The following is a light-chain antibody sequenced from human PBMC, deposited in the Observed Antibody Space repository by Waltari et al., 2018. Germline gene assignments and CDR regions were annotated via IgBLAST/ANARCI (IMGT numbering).Light chain of an antibody. CDR1: QSISNY. CDR3: QQSYSHLFT. Sequence: TCRASQSISNYLHWYQQKPGKAPKLLIYGATSLQSGVPSRFSGSGYGTDFTLTISSLQPEDSATYFCQQSYSHLFTFGPGTKVDIK. J-gene: IGKJ3*01. CDR2: GAT. V-gene: IGKV1-39*01.